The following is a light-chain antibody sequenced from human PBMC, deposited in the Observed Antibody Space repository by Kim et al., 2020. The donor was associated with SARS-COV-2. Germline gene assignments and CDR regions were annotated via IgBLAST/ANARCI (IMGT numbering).Light chain of an antibody. Sequence: EIVLTQSPGTLSLSPGESATLSCRASQSVSSNFLAWYQQRPGQAPKLLIYGVSKRAAGIPDRFSGSGSGTDFTLSIKKLEPEDFAVYYCQQFSGSPLFTFGQGTKLEI. CDR1: QSVSSNF. V-gene: IGKV3-20*01. CDR3: QQFSGSPLFT. J-gene: IGKJ2*01. CDR2: GVS.